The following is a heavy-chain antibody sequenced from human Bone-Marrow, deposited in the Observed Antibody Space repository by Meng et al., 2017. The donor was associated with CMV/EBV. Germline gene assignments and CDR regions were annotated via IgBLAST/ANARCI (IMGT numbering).Heavy chain of an antibody. V-gene: IGHV3-23*01. J-gene: IGHJ4*02. CDR2: ISGSGGST. D-gene: IGHD6-6*01. CDR1: GFTFSSYA. Sequence: GGSLRLSCAAFGFTFSSYAMSWVRQAPGKGLEWVSAISGSGGSTYYADSVKGRFTISRDNSKNTLYLQMNSLRAEDTAVYYCAKGTGDSSSSDYWGQGTRVTVSS. CDR3: AKGTGDSSSSDY.